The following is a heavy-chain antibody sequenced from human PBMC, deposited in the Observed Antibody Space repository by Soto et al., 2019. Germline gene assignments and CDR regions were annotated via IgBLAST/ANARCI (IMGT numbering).Heavy chain of an antibody. J-gene: IGHJ5*02. CDR2: INPTTGAT. CDR1: GYTFTAQY. D-gene: IGHD6-19*01. V-gene: IGHV1-2*02. Sequence: ASVKVSCKASGYTFTAQYLYWVRKAPGEGLEWMGWINPTTGATRYAQKFQGRVTMTRDTSMSTAYLEVRSLRPDDTAVYYCAKGDSSWVSWFDPWGQRTLVTVSS. CDR3: AKGDSSWVSWFDP.